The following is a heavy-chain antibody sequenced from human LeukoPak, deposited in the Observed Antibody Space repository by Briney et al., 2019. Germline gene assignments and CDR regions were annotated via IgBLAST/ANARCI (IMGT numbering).Heavy chain of an antibody. CDR2: IKQDGSKK. V-gene: IGHV3-7*03. CDR1: GVTFSSYW. J-gene: IGHJ4*02. CDR3: ASQPAAADVDY. D-gene: IGHD2-2*01. Sequence: GGSLRLSCAASGVTFSSYWMTWVRQAPGKGLEWVANIKQDGSKKTYVDSVKGRFTISRDNAKNSLYLQMNSLRADDTGVYYCASQPAAADVDYWGQGTLVTVSS.